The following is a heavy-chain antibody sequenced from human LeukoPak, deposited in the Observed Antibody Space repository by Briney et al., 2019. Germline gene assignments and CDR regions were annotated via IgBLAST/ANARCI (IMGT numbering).Heavy chain of an antibody. J-gene: IGHJ6*03. D-gene: IGHD6-6*01. CDR1: GGSLSSSSYY. CDR3: ARDEWWFGPDIAARPSRDYYYYYMDV. CDR2: IYYIGST. V-gene: IGHV4-39*07. Sequence: SETLSLTCTVSGGSLSSSSYYWGWIRPPPRKGLEWIGRIYYIGSTYYNPHLKSRVTISVDTSKNQFSLKLSSVTAADTAVYYCARDEWWFGPDIAARPSRDYYYYYMDVWGKGTTVTVSS.